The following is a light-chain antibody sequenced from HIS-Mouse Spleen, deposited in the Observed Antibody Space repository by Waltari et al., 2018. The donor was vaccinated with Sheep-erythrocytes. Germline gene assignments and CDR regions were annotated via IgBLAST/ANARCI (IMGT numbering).Light chain of an antibody. Sequence: SYELTQPPSVSVSPGQTASIPCSGDKLGDKYACWYQQTPGQSPVLVIYQDSKRPSGIPERFSGSNSGNTATLTISETQAMDEADYYCQAWDSSTVVFGGGTKLTVL. CDR3: QAWDSSTVV. CDR1: KLGDKY. V-gene: IGLV3-1*01. J-gene: IGLJ2*01. CDR2: QDS.